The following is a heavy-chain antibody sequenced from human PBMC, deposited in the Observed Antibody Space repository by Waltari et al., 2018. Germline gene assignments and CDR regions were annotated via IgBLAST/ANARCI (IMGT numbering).Heavy chain of an antibody. D-gene: IGHD6-13*01. Sequence: QVQLQESGPGLVKPSETLSLTCTVSGYSISSGYYWGWIRQPPGKELEWIGSIYHSGSTYYNPSLKSRVTISVDTSKNQFSLKLSSVTAADTAVYYCARGYSSSSIFDPWGQGTLVTVSS. J-gene: IGHJ5*02. V-gene: IGHV4-38-2*02. CDR2: IYHSGST. CDR1: GYSISSGYY. CDR3: ARGYSSSSIFDP.